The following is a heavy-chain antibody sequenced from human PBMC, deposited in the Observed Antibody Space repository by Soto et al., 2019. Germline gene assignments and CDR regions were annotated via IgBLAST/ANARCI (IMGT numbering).Heavy chain of an antibody. CDR2: ISYDGSNK. D-gene: IGHD3-10*01. Sequence: GGSLRLSCAASGFTFSSYAMHWVRQAPGKGLEWVAVISYDGSNKYYADSVKGRFTISRDNSKNTLYLQMNSLRAEDTAVYYCAREFTQSGSFAYWGQGTLVTGSS. J-gene: IGHJ4*02. CDR3: AREFTQSGSFAY. CDR1: GFTFSSYA. V-gene: IGHV3-30-3*01.